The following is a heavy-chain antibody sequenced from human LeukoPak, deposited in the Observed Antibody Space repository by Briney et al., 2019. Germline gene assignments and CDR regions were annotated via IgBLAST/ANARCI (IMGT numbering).Heavy chain of an antibody. CDR2: IYYSGST. CDR3: ARDQRYYDSSGCFWFDP. CDR1: GGSISSYY. D-gene: IGHD3-22*01. Sequence: SETLSLTCTVSGGSISSYYWSWIRQPPGKGLEWIGYIYYSGSTNYNPSLKSRVTISVDTSKNQFSLKLSSVTAADTAVYYCARDQRYYDSSGCFWFDPWGQGTLVTVSS. V-gene: IGHV4-59*01. J-gene: IGHJ5*02.